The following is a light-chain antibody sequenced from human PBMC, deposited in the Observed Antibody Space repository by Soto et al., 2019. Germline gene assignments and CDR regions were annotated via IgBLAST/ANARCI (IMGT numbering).Light chain of an antibody. Sequence: EIVLTQSPGTLSLSPGERATLSCRASQSVGSSYIAWYQQRPGQAPRLLIYGASSRATGIPDRFSASGSETDFTLTITRLEPEDFAVYYGQQYGSSSLTFGQGTRLEIK. J-gene: IGKJ5*01. CDR3: QQYGSSSLT. CDR2: GAS. V-gene: IGKV3-20*01. CDR1: QSVGSSY.